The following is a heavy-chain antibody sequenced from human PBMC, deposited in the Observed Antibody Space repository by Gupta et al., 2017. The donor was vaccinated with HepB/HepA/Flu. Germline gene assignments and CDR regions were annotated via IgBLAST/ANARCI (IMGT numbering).Heavy chain of an antibody. D-gene: IGHD3-22*01. V-gene: IGHV3-7*01. Sequence: EIQLVDSGGGLVQPGGSLRLSCAASGFSFSDFYMTWVRQAPGKGLEWVANIKEDGSEKYYVDSVKGRFTISRDNAKNSLYLQTNSLRGEDTAVYYCAREYYYNYTGYRAVKYWGQGTLVPVSS. CDR2: IKEDGSEK. J-gene: IGHJ4*02. CDR1: GFSFSDFY. CDR3: AREYYYNYTGYRAVKY.